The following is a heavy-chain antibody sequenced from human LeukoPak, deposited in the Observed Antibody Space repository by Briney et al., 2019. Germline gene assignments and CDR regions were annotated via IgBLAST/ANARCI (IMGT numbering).Heavy chain of an antibody. CDR2: ISWNSGSI. CDR1: GFTFDDYA. D-gene: IGHD4-17*01. Sequence: PGGSLRLSCAASGFTFDDYAMHWVRQAPGKGLEWVSGISWNSGSIGYADSVKGRFTISRDNAKNSLYLQMNSLRAEDTALYYCAKLSDYGDQTFDYWGQGTLVTVSS. V-gene: IGHV3-9*01. J-gene: IGHJ4*02. CDR3: AKLSDYGDQTFDY.